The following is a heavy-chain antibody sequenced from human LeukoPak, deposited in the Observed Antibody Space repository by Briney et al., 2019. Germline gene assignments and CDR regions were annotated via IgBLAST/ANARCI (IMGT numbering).Heavy chain of an antibody. CDR1: GGTFSSYA. V-gene: IGHV1-69*01. D-gene: IGHD1-14*01. J-gene: IGHJ6*02. CDR2: IIPIFGTA. CDR3: ASRTKRMVYGMDV. Sequence: SVKVSCKASGGTFSSYAISWVRQAPGQGLEWMGGIIPIFGTANYAQKFQGRVTITADESTSTAYMELSSLRSEDTALYYCASRTKRMVYGMDVWGQGTTVTVSS.